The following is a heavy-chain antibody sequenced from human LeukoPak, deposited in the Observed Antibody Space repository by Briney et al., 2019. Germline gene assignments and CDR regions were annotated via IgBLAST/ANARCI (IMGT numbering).Heavy chain of an antibody. CDR1: GGSISSSSYY. CDR2: MYYSGNT. Sequence: SETLSPTCTVSGGSISSSSYYWGWIRQPPGKGLEWIGSMYYSGNTYYNPSLKSRVTISVDTSKNHFSLKLSSVTAADTAVYYCARHTQGYDVLIWGQGTMVTVSS. CDR3: ARHTQGYDVLI. J-gene: IGHJ3*02. D-gene: IGHD3-9*01. V-gene: IGHV4-39*01.